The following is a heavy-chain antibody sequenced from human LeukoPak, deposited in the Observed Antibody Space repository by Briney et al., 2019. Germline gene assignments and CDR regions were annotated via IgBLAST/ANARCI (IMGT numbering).Heavy chain of an antibody. Sequence: SETLSLTCAVYGGFFSGYYWSWIRQSPGKGLEWIGEINHSGSTNYNPSLKSPVTISADTSKNQCSLKLSSVTAADTAVYYCARGRGRWLVRGYFQHWGQGTLVTVSS. V-gene: IGHV4-34*01. CDR2: INHSGST. CDR3: ARGRGRWLVRGYFQH. D-gene: IGHD6-19*01. CDR1: GGFFSGYY. J-gene: IGHJ1*01.